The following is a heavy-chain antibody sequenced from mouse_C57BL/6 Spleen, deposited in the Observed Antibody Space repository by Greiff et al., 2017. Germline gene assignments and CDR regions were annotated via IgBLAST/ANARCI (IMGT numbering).Heavy chain of an antibody. V-gene: IGHV2-6*01. Sequence: VKLMESGPGLVAPSQSLSITCTVSGFSLTSYGVDWVRQSPGKGLEWLGVIWGVGSTNYNSALKSRLSISKDNSKSQVFLKMNSLQTDDTAMYYCASRSDYDWFAYWGQGTLVTVSA. CDR2: IWGVGST. D-gene: IGHD2-4*01. J-gene: IGHJ3*01. CDR3: ASRSDYDWFAY. CDR1: GFSLTSYG.